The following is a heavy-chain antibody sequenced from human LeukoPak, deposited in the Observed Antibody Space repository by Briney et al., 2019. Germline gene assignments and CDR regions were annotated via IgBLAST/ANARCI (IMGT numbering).Heavy chain of an antibody. D-gene: IGHD1-14*01. CDR1: NGSFSGYY. V-gene: IGHV4-34*01. Sequence: SETLSLTCAVYNGSFSGYYWSWIRQPPGKGLEWIGEINDSGSTNYKSSLRSRVTISVDTSKNQFALNLNSMTAADTAVYYCARGRRVGLAKYPILNAFFDYWGQGTLVTVSS. CDR3: ARGRRVGLAKYPILNAFFDY. J-gene: IGHJ4*02. CDR2: INDSGST.